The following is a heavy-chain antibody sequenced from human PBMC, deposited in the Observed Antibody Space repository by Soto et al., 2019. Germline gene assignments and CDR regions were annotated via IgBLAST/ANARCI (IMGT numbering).Heavy chain of an antibody. D-gene: IGHD2-21*02. J-gene: IGHJ6*02. CDR2: IYWDDDK. CDR3: IQSRCGGDCLQSYASHYYYGMDV. CDR1: GFSLSTSGVG. Sequence: QITLKESGPTLVKPTQTLTLTCTFSGFSLSTSGVGVGWIRQPPGKALEWLALIYWDDDKRYSPSLRSRLTINKDTAKNPVVLTLTNMDPVDTATYHCIQSRCGGDCLQSYASHYYYGMDVWAQGTTVPVS. V-gene: IGHV2-5*02.